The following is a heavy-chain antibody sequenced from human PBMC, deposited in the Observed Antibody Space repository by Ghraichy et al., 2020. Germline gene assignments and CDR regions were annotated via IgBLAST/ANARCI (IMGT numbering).Heavy chain of an antibody. D-gene: IGHD2-2*01. J-gene: IGHJ4*02. CDR2: ISAYNGDT. Sequence: ASVKVSCKASGYTFTNHGINWVRKDPGQGLEWMGWISAYNGDTQYAQNLPGRVTMTTDTSTSTAYMDLRSLRSDYTAVYYCARVSLVPTAKSDYWGQGTPVTVSS. CDR3: ARVSLVPTAKSDY. CDR1: GYTFTNHG. V-gene: IGHV1-18*04.